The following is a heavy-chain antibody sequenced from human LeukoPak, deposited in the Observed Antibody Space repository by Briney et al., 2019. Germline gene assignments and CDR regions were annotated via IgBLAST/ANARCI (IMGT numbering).Heavy chain of an antibody. D-gene: IGHD3-3*01. CDR2: ISGSGGST. Sequence: GGSLRLSCAASGFTFSSYAMSWVRQAPGKGLEWVSAISGSGGSTYYADSVKGRFTISRDNSKNTLYLQMNSLRAEDTAVYYCAKVSRYDFWSGYLDYWGQGTLVTVSS. CDR3: AKVSRYDFWSGYLDY. J-gene: IGHJ4*02. V-gene: IGHV3-23*01. CDR1: GFTFSSYA.